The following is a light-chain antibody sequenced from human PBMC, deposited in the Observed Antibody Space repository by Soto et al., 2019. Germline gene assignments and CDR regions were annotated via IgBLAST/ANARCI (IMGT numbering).Light chain of an antibody. CDR2: GAS. CDR1: QSVSSN. V-gene: IGKV3D-15*01. J-gene: IGKJ1*01. CDR3: QQYGGSPWT. Sequence: EIEMTQSPSTLSVSPGERATLSCRASQSVSSNLAWYQQKPGQAPGLLIYGASSRATGIPDRFSGSRSGTDFTLTISRLQPEDFEVYYCQQYGGSPWTFGQGTKVDIK.